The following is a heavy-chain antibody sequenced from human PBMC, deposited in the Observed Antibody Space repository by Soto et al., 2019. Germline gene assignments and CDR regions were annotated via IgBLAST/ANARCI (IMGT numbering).Heavy chain of an antibody. CDR2: ISAYNGNT. CDR1: GYTFTSYG. D-gene: IGHD3-10*01. CDR3: ARTVRTDGSGSFLDY. J-gene: IGHJ4*02. V-gene: IGHV1-18*01. Sequence: QVQLVQSGAEVKKPGASVKVSCKASGYTFTSYGISWVRQAPGQGLEWMGWISAYNGNTNYAQKLQGRVTMTADTSTSRAYMGLRSLRSDDTAVYYCARTVRTDGSGSFLDYWGQGTLVTVSS.